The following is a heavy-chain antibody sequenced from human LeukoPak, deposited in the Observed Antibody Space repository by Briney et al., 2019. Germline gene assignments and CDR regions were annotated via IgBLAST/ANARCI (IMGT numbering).Heavy chain of an antibody. D-gene: IGHD1-1*01. Sequence: PSETLSLTCSVSGGSISSRNYYWGWIRQPPGKKLEWIGSIYYSGGTYYNPSLKSRVTISVDTSKNQFSLKLSSVTAADTAVYYCARGPLGWNDGRYFDLWGRGTLVTVSS. J-gene: IGHJ2*01. CDR1: GGSISSRNYY. CDR2: IYYSGGT. V-gene: IGHV4-39*07. CDR3: ARGPLGWNDGRYFDL.